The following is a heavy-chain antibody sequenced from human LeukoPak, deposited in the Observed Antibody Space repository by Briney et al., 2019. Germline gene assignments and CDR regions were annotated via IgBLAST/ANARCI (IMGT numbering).Heavy chain of an antibody. CDR3: ARQRRRHMIVVVITIPYFDY. J-gene: IGHJ4*02. CDR2: IYTSGST. V-gene: IGHV4-61*02. CDR1: GGSISSGSYY. Sequence: SETLSLTCTVSGGSISSGSYYWSWIRQPAGKGLEWIGRIYTSGSTNYNPSLKSRVTISVDTSKNQFSLKLSSVTAADTAVYYCARQRRRHMIVVVITIPYFDYWGQGTLVTVSS. D-gene: IGHD3-22*01.